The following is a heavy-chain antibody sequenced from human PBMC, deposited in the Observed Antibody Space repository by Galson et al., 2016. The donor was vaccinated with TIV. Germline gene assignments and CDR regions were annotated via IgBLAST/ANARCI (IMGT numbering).Heavy chain of an antibody. CDR2: MSASGGST. V-gene: IGHV3-23*01. CDR1: GFTFSRFT. CDR3: GKGSSRSPPVPNYFDH. D-gene: IGHD6-13*01. Sequence: SLRLSCAGSGFTFSRFTMCWVRQAPGKGLQWVSSMSASGGSTYYADSVKGRFTISREISKNTLYLQMNSLRAEDTAMYYCGKGSSRSPPVPNYFDHWGQGALVTVSS. J-gene: IGHJ4*02.